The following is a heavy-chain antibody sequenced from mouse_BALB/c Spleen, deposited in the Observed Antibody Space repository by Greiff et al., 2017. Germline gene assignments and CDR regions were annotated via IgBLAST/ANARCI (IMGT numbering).Heavy chain of an antibody. D-gene: IGHD2-10*02. CDR3: ARSYGNYEGPWFAY. CDR2: ISSGSSTI. CDR1: GFTFSSFG. Sequence: EVQGVESGGGLVQPGGSRKLSCAASGFTFSSFGMHWVRQAPEKGLEWVAYISSGSSTIYYADTVKGRFTISRDNPKNTLFLQMTSLRSEDTAMYYCARSYGNYEGPWFAYWGQGTLVTVSA. V-gene: IGHV5-17*02. J-gene: IGHJ3*01.